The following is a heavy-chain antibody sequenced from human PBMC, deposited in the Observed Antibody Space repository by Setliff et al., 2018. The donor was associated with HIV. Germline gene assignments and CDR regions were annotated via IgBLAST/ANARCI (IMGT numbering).Heavy chain of an antibody. D-gene: IGHD6-6*01. CDR2: INHSGST. CDR3: ARGGRSLAAQTWFDP. CDR1: GDSISSGGYY. Sequence: SETLSLTCTVSGDSISSGGYYWSWIRQPPGKGLEWIGEINHSGSTNYNPSLKSRVTISVDTSKNQFSLKLSSVTAADTAVYYCARGGRSLAAQTWFDPWGQGTLVTVSS. J-gene: IGHJ5*02. V-gene: IGHV4-39*07.